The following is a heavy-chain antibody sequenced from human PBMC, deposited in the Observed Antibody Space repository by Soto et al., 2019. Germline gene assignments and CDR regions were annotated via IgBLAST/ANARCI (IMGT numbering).Heavy chain of an antibody. Sequence: SETLSLTCAVSGDSISSNKWWSWIRQPPGKGLEWIGSMFYSGSTSYNPSLKSRATIGVGTSKNQLSLKLSSVTAADTAVYYCARHDLQQLVAFDYWGPGALVTVSS. J-gene: IGHJ4*02. CDR1: GDSISSNKW. V-gene: IGHV4-39*01. CDR2: MFYSGST. CDR3: ARHDLQQLVAFDY. D-gene: IGHD6-13*01.